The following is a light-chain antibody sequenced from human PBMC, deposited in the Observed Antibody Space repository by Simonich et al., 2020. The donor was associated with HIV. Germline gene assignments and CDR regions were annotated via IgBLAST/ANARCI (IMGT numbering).Light chain of an antibody. V-gene: IGKV3D-15*01. CDR1: QNVASN. J-gene: IGKJ3*01. CDR3: QQYNNWPSPFT. Sequence: EIVMTQSPATLSVSPGERATLSCRASQNVASNLAWYQQKPGQAPRLLIYGASSRAPGIPDRFSGSGFGTEFTLTISSMQSEDFAVYYCQQYNNWPSPFTFGPGTKVDIK. CDR2: GAS.